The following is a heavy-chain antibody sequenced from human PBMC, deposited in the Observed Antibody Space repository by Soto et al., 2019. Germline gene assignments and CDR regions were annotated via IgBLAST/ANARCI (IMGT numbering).Heavy chain of an antibody. CDR2: THHSGST. V-gene: IGHV4-34*01. Sequence: QVQLQQWGTGLLKPSETLSLTCAVYGGSFSTYYWAWIRQPPGKGLEWIGETHHSGSTTYSPSLMSRVSISIDTSRNQFCLKLRAVTAADTGVYYCANRLGSFWGQGTLVTVSS. D-gene: IGHD3-16*01. CDR1: GGSFSTYY. J-gene: IGHJ4*02. CDR3: ANRLGSF.